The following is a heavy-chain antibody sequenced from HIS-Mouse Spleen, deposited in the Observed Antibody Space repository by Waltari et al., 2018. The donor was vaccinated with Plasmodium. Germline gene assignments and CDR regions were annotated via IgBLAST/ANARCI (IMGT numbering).Heavy chain of an antibody. D-gene: IGHD5-12*01. J-gene: IGHJ3*02. CDR1: GFPFSGYG. V-gene: IGHV3-30*18. CDR2: ISYDGSNK. Sequence: QVQLVESGGGVVQPGRSLRLSCAASGFPFSGYGMHWVRQAPGKGLEWVAVISYDGSNKYYADSVKGRFTISRDNSKNTLYLQMNSLRAEDTAVYYCAKGSFIGSGYDPWAFDIWGQGTMVTVSS. CDR3: AKGSFIGSGYDPWAFDI.